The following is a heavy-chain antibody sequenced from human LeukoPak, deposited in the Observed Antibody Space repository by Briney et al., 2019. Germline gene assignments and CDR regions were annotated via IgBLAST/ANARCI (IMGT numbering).Heavy chain of an antibody. Sequence: GGSLRLSCAASGFTFSSYEMNWVRQAPGKGLEWVSYISSSGSTIYYADSVKGRFTISRDNAKNSLYLQMNSLRAEDTAVYYCARGARKGDDYGGFFDYWGQGTLVTVSS. CDR1: GFTFSSYE. D-gene: IGHD4-23*01. CDR2: ISSSGSTI. J-gene: IGHJ4*02. V-gene: IGHV3-48*03. CDR3: ARGARKGDDYGGFFDY.